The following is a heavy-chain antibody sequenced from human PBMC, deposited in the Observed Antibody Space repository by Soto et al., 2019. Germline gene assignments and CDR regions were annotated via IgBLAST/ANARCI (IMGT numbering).Heavy chain of an antibody. V-gene: IGHV4-61*01. D-gene: IGHD3-10*01. CDR3: ARGRADSAGSRLGRRMDG. CDR1: GEAVGSGQSY. Sequence: QVQLQESGPGLVKPSETLSLLCFVSGEAVGSGQSYWNWIRQAPGKGLEWIGHTSVTGAMKYSASLKSPVTMSVDTSKSQISLTLTSVTAADSATYFCARGRADSAGSRLGRRMDGWGQGTTVTVAS. J-gene: IGHJ6*02. CDR2: TSVTGAM.